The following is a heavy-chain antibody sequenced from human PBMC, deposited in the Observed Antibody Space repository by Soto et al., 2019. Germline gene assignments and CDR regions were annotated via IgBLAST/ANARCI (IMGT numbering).Heavy chain of an antibody. V-gene: IGHV1-46*01. CDR3: ARGGHVVVVTAALDY. Sequence: QVQLMQSGAEVKKPGASVKVSCKASGDTFTDYYIHWVRQAPGQGLEWMGTVNPSGGHTTYAQHVLGRVTXTXXXSXXTLYRELTSLTSDDTAIYYCARGGHVVVVTAALDYWGQGTLVTVSS. D-gene: IGHD2-21*02. CDR2: VNPSGGHT. CDR1: GDTFTDYY. J-gene: IGHJ4*02.